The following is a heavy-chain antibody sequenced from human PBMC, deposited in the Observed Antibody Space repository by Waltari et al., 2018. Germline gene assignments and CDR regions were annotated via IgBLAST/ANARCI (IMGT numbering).Heavy chain of an antibody. CDR3: GLYCIGGTCYLPYYGMDV. CDR1: GFTFSSYA. D-gene: IGHD2-15*01. CDR2: ISASGTTT. J-gene: IGHJ6*02. V-gene: IGHV3-23*01. Sequence: EVQVLESGGGLVQPGGSLRLSCAASGFTFSSYAMTWVRQAPGQGLEWVSAISASGTTTYYADSVKGRFTISRDNSKNTLSLQMISLRAEDTAVYYCGLYCIGGTCYLPYYGMDVWGQGTTVTVSS.